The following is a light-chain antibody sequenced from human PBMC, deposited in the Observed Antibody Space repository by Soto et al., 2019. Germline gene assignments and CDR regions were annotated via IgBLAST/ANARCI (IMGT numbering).Light chain of an antibody. CDR2: DAS. V-gene: IGKV3-11*01. J-gene: IGKJ2*01. CDR3: QYRGSWPPYT. Sequence: EIVLTQSPATLSLSPGERATLSCRASESVSTYLAWYQQRPGQAPRLLIYDASNRAPGIPARFSGSGSGTDFTLSISGLEPEDFAVSYCQYRGSWPPYTFGQGTKLEIK. CDR1: ESVSTY.